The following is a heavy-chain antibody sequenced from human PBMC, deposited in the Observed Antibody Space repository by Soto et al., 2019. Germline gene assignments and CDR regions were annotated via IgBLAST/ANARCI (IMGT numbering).Heavy chain of an antibody. CDR1: VDSVSSNSAA. Sequence: PSRTLSLTCAISVDSVSSNSAAWNWIRQSPSRGLEWLGRTYYRSKWYNDYAVSVKSRITINPDTSKNQFSLQLNSVTPEDTAVYYCARGSITMVRGVILWTYYFDYWGQGTLVTVSS. CDR2: TYYRSKWYN. V-gene: IGHV6-1*01. CDR3: ARGSITMVRGVILWTYYFDY. J-gene: IGHJ4*02. D-gene: IGHD3-10*01.